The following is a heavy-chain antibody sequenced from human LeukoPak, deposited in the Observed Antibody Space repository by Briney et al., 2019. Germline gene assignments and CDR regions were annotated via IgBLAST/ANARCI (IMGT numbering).Heavy chain of an antibody. D-gene: IGHD6-6*01. V-gene: IGHV4-30-4*01. CDR1: GGSISSGDYY. CDR2: IYYSGST. J-gene: IGHJ1*01. Sequence: PSETLSLTCTVSGGSISSGDYYWSWIRQPPGKGLEWIGYIYYSGSTYYNPSLKSRVTISVDMSKNQFSLKLTSVTAADTAVYYCARGGAARLHFQNWGQGTLVTVSS. CDR3: ARGGAARLHFQN.